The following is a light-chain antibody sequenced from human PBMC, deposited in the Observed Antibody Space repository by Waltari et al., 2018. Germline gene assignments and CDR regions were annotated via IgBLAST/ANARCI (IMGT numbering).Light chain of an antibody. Sequence: YPQHPDRAPTPILYEDRQRPAGFPDRCSGSKSGNTASLTVSGLQAEDEATYYCNSYAGRNNMIFGGGTKLTVL. V-gene: IGLV2-8*01. CDR2: EDR. CDR3: NSYAGRNNMI. J-gene: IGLJ2*01.